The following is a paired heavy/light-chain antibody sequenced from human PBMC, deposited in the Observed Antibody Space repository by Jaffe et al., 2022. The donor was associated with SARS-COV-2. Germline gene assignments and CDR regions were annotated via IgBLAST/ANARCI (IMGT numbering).Heavy chain of an antibody. CDR1: GGSISGYY. D-gene: IGHD1-1*01. Sequence: QVQLQESGPGLVKPSETLSLTCTVSGGSISGYYWGWIRQPPGKGLEYIGYIYFSGSTNYNPSLKSRVAISVDTSKNQFSLKLSSVTAADTAVYYCARHRAKTTRGGMDVWGQGSTVTVSS. J-gene: IGHJ6*02. CDR2: IYFSGST. V-gene: IGHV4-59*08. CDR3: ARHRAKTTRGGMDV.
Light chain of an antibody. CDR1: QGISSY. CDR2: AAS. Sequence: DIQLTQSPSFLSASVGDRVTITCRASQGISSYLAWYQQKPGKAPKLLIYAASTLQSGVPSRFSGSGSGTEFTLTISSLQPEDFATYYCQQLNSYPQTFGQGTKVEIK. CDR3: QQLNSYPQT. V-gene: IGKV1-9*01. J-gene: IGKJ1*01.